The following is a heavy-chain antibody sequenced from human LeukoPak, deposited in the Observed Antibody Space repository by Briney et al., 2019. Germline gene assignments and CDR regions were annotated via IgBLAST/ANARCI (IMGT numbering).Heavy chain of an antibody. J-gene: IGHJ3*01. CDR1: GDSIRSASYY. V-gene: IGHV4-39*01. CDR2: TYYSGTI. D-gene: IGHD2-8*01. Sequence: SETLSLTCTVSGDSIRSASYYWAWIRQPPGKGLEWIGTTYYSGTISYNSSLKSRVTISVDTSKNQVPLTVTSVTAADTAMFYCARLMADPNAFDFWGQGTMVTVSS. CDR3: ARLMADPNAFDF.